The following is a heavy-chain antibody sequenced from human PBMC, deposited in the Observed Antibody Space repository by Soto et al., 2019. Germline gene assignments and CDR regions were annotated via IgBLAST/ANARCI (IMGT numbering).Heavy chain of an antibody. CDR3: ARAHGYYDSSGYYDYYGMDV. D-gene: IGHD3-22*01. Sequence: QVQLVQSGAEVKKPGSSVKVSCKASGGTFSSYAISWVRQAPGQGLEWMGGIIPIFGTANYAQKFQGRVTITADESTSTAYMELSSLRSEDTAVYYCARAHGYYDSSGYYDYYGMDVWGQGTTVTVSS. J-gene: IGHJ6*02. CDR2: IIPIFGTA. CDR1: GGTFSSYA. V-gene: IGHV1-69*12.